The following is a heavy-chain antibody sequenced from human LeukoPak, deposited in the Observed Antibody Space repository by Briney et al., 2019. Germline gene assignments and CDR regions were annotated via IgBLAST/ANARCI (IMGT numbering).Heavy chain of an antibody. CDR1: GGSISSSSYY. V-gene: IGHV4-39*01. D-gene: IGHD1-1*01. CDR2: IYYSGST. Sequence: PSETLSLTCTVSGGSISSSSYYWGWIRQPPGKGLEWIGSIYYSGSTYYNPSLKSRVTISVDTSKNQFSLKLSSVTAADTAVYYCARLTKRSFGYWGQGTLVTVSS. J-gene: IGHJ4*02. CDR3: ARLTKRSFGY.